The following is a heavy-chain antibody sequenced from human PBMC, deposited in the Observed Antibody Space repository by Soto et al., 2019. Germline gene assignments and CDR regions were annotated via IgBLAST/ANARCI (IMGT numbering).Heavy chain of an antibody. V-gene: IGHV5-51*01. CDR1: GYSFASHW. CDR2: IYPGDSDT. Sequence: GESLKISCKGSGYSFASHWVAWVRQMPEKGLEWIGTIYPGDSDTKYSSAFRGHVTISADTSVSTAYLQWRSLEATDSAIYYCARYSGSYWHYLDFWGQGILVTVSS. D-gene: IGHD1-26*01. J-gene: IGHJ4*02. CDR3: ARYSGSYWHYLDF.